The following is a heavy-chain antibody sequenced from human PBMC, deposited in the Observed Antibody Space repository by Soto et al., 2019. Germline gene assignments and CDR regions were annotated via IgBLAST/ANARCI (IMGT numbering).Heavy chain of an antibody. D-gene: IGHD2-15*01. CDR2: IYSGGST. J-gene: IGHJ3*02. CDR3: ASASPWWIPSFDI. CDR1: GVTGSSNY. V-gene: IGHV3-53*01. Sequence: GGSMRLACAASGVTGSSNYMSWCRQAPGKGREWVSVIYSGGSTYYEDSVKGLFTISRDTSKNTLYLHMNSLRAEDTAVYYCASASPWWIPSFDIWGQGTMVTVSS.